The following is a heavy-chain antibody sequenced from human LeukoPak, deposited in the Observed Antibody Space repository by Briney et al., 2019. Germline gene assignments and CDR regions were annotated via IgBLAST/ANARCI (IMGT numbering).Heavy chain of an antibody. J-gene: IGHJ3*02. V-gene: IGHV1-2*06. CDR1: GYTFTSYY. Sequence: ASVKVSCKASGYTFTSYYMHWVRQAPGQGLEWMGRINPNSGGTNYAQKFQGRVTMTRDTSISTAYMELSRLRSDDTAVYYCARAGPSRETDAFDIWGQGTMVTVSS. CDR3: ARAGPSRETDAFDI. D-gene: IGHD6-13*01. CDR2: INPNSGGT.